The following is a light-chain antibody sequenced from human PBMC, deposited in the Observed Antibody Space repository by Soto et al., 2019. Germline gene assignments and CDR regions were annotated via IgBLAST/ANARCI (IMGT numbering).Light chain of an antibody. CDR1: SSDVGNYNY. CDR3: SSYRRSSTVV. V-gene: IGLV2-14*01. J-gene: IGLJ2*01. Sequence: QSALTQPASVSGSPGQSISISCTGTSSDVGNYNYVSWYQQHPGQAPKLMIYEVTNRPSGVSNRFSGSKSGYTASLTISGLQAEDEADYYCSSYRRSSTVVFGGGTKLTVL. CDR2: EVT.